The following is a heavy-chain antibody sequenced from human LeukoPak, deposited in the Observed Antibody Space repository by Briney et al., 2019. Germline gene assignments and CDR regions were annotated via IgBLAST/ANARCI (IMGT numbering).Heavy chain of an antibody. V-gene: IGHV1-46*01. CDR3: ARSGLVGAPN. J-gene: IGHJ4*02. Sequence: GPSVKVSCKASGYTFTSYYMHWVRQAPGQGLEWMGIINPSGGSTSYAQKFQDRATMTRDTSISTAYMELSRLRSDDTAVYYCARSGLVGAPNWGQGTLVTVSS. CDR1: GYTFTSYY. D-gene: IGHD1-26*01. CDR2: INPSGGST.